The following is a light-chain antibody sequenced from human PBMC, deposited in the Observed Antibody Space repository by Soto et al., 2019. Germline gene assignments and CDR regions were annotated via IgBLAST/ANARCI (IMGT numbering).Light chain of an antibody. Sequence: DIQMTQSPSSLSASVGDRVTITCRASQDIRNDLGWYQQKPGKATKRLIYVASSLQSGVPSRFIGSGSVTEVTFTISSLQPKDYATYYCLQHNDYPPTFGQGTKVEI. CDR2: VAS. CDR3: LQHNDYPPT. V-gene: IGKV1-17*01. CDR1: QDIRND. J-gene: IGKJ1*01.